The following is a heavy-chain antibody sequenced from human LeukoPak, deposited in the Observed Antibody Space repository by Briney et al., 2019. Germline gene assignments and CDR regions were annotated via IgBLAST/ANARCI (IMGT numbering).Heavy chain of an antibody. CDR2: ISSSSSYT. CDR3: ARGQEVTAIPAAY. J-gene: IGHJ4*02. D-gene: IGHD2-21*02. CDR1: GFTFSNNY. Sequence: GGSLRLSFAASGFTFSNNYMSWIRQTPGKGLEGVSYISSSSSYTNYADSVKGRFTISRDNANNSLYLQMNSLRAEDTAVYFCARGQEVTAIPAAYWGQGTLVTVSS. V-gene: IGHV3-11*05.